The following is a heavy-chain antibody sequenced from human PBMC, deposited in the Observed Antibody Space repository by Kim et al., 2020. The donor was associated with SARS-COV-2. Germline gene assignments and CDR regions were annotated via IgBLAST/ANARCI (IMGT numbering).Heavy chain of an antibody. D-gene: IGHD7-27*01. CDR3: ARLWGSGRSGMDV. V-gene: IGHV4-59*08. Sequence: YPAHKSRVTISVGTSKSQFSLRLSSVTAADTAVYYCARLWGSGRSGMDVWGQGTTVTVSS. J-gene: IGHJ6*02.